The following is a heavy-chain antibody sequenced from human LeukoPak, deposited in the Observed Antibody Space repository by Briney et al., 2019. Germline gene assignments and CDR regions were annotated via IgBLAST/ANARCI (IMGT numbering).Heavy chain of an antibody. CDR1: GYTFTGYY. J-gene: IGHJ6*03. D-gene: IGHD2-15*01. CDR2: INPNSGGT. CDR3: ARDRRGVYCSGGSCYSRGYYYYYMDV. Sequence: ASVKVSCKASGYTFTGYYMHWVRQAPGQGLEWMGWINPNSGGTNYAQKFQGRVTMTRDTSISTAYMELSRQRSDDTAVYYCARDRRGVYCSGGSCYSRGYYYYYMDVWGKGTTVTVSS. V-gene: IGHV1-2*02.